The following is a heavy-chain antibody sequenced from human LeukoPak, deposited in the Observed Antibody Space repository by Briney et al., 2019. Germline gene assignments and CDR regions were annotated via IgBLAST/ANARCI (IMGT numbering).Heavy chain of an antibody. Sequence: GGSLRLSCTAAGFTFNNYAMSWVRQAPGKGLEWVAVISYDGSNKYYADSVKGRFTISRGNSKNTLYLQMNSLRAEDTAVYYCARDNESKQWLAYFDYWGQGTLVTVSS. V-gene: IGHV3-30-3*01. CDR3: ARDNESKQWLAYFDY. D-gene: IGHD6-19*01. CDR1: GFTFNNYA. J-gene: IGHJ4*02. CDR2: ISYDGSNK.